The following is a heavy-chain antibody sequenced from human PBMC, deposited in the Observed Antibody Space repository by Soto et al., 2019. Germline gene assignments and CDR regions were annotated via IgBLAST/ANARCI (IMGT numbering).Heavy chain of an antibody. J-gene: IGHJ3*02. Sequence: QVQLQESGPGLVKPSQTLSLTCTVSGGSISSGGYYWSWIRQHPGKGLEWIGYIYYSGSTYYNPSLMSRVTISVDTSKNQFSLKLSSVTAADTAVYYCARGSTTPVAATGLDAFDIWGQGTMVTVYS. CDR2: IYYSGST. D-gene: IGHD6-19*01. CDR1: GGSISSGGYY. CDR3: ARGSTTPVAATGLDAFDI. V-gene: IGHV4-31*03.